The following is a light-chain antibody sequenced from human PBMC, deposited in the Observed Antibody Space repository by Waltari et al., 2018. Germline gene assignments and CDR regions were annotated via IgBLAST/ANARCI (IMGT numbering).Light chain of an antibody. J-gene: IGLJ2*01. Sequence: QLAVTQSPSASASLGASVKLTCTLSSEHSAYAIPWHQQQPEKGPRLWMKIDGGGGHSKGDGIPDRFSGFSSGAERYLTISSLQYEDEAACYCQTWDPDTVVFGGGTKLTV. CDR1: SEHSAYA. CDR3: QTWDPDTVV. CDR2: IDGGGGH. V-gene: IGLV4-69*01.